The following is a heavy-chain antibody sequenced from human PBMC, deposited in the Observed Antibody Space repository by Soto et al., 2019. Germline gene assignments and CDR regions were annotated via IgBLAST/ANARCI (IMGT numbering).Heavy chain of an antibody. V-gene: IGHV5-51*01. CDR1: GYNFAGYW. CDR3: ERGGASTRTFDY. J-gene: IGHJ4*02. D-gene: IGHD1-1*01. CDR2: IYPSDSDT. Sequence: PGESLKISCKGSGYNFAGYWIAWVRQMPGKGLELMGIIYPSDSDTRYRPSFQGQVTISADKSISSAYLQWSSLRASDTAMYYCERGGASTRTFDYWGQGTPVTVSS.